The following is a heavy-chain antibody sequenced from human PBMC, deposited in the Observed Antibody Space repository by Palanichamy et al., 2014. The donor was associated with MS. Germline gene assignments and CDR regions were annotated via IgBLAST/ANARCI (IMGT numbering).Heavy chain of an antibody. CDR2: FHTGST. CDR3: ARVVVPAGYYYYYMDV. CDR1: GGSISSSSHF. Sequence: QLQLQESGPRLVKPSETLSLNCTVSGGSISSSSHFWAWIRQPPGKGLDWIGTFHTGSTYQNPSLTSRVSISGDTSKNQFSLKLFSVTAADTAVYYCARVVVPAGYYYYYMDVWGKGTTVTVSS. D-gene: IGHD2-2*01. J-gene: IGHJ6*03. V-gene: IGHV4-39*01.